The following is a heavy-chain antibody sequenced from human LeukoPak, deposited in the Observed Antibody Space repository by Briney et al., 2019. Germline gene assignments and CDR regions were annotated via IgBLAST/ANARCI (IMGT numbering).Heavy chain of an antibody. CDR2: XAHDGVNK. J-gene: IGHJ5*02. CDR1: GFSLKAYA. V-gene: IGHV3-30*19. CDR3: ARDWGASDWYNWFDP. D-gene: IGHD3-9*01. Sequence: KSGGFLRLSCATSGFSLKAYAMHWIRQAPGKGLXXXXXXAHDGVNKYYLDSVKGRFTISRDSSDTLDLQMNSLRPEDTAVYYCARDWGASDWYNWFDPWGQGTLVIVDS.